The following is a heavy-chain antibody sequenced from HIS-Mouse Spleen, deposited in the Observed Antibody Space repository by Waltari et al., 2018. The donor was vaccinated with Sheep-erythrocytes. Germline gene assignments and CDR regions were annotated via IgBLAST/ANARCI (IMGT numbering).Heavy chain of an antibody. D-gene: IGHD1-26*01. CDR1: GGTFSSYA. CDR2: IIPIRGIA. Sequence: QVQLVQSGAEVKKPGSSVKVSCKASGGTFSSYAISWVRQAPGQGLEWMGRIIPIRGIANYAQRFQGRVTITADKSTSTAYMDLSSLRSEDTAVYYCAQTGATAPHFDYWGQGTLVTVSS. CDR3: AQTGATAPHFDY. V-gene: IGHV1-69*04. J-gene: IGHJ4*02.